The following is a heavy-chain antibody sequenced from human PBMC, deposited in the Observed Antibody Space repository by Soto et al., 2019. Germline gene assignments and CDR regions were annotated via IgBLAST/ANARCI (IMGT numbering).Heavy chain of an antibody. J-gene: IGHJ6*02. CDR2: IIPIFGTA. V-gene: IGHV1-69*13. D-gene: IGHD6-19*01. Sequence: SVKVSCKASGGTFSSYAISWVRQAPGQGREWMGGIIPIFGTANYAQKFQGRVTITADESTRTAYMELSSLRCEDTAVYYCARDSSGWSRGEDYGMDVWGQGXTVTVSS. CDR1: GGTFSSYA. CDR3: ARDSSGWSRGEDYGMDV.